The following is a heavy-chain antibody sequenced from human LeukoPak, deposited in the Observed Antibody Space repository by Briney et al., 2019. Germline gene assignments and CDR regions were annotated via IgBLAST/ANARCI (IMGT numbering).Heavy chain of an antibody. Sequence: TGGSLRLSCAASGFTFSSYAMSWVRQAPGKGLGWVSAISGSGGSTYYADSVKGRFTISRDNSKNTVYLQMNSLRTEDTAIYYCGKSGVVGATGNYWGQGTLVTVSS. CDR2: ISGSGGST. V-gene: IGHV3-23*01. CDR1: GFTFSSYA. J-gene: IGHJ4*02. CDR3: GKSGVVGATGNY. D-gene: IGHD2-15*01.